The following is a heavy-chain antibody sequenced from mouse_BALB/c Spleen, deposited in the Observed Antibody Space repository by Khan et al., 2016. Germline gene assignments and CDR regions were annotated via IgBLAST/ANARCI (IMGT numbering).Heavy chain of an antibody. D-gene: IGHD2-1*01. CDR2: INPSTGYT. Sequence: QVQLQQSGAELAKPGASVKMSCKASGYTFTSYWMHWVKQRPGQGLEWIGYINPSTGYTEYNQKFKDKATLTADKSSSTAYMKLSSLTSEDSAVYDCAYYGTYDYWGQRTTLTVSS. J-gene: IGHJ2*01. CDR3: AYYGTYDY. CDR1: GYTFTSYW. V-gene: IGHV1-7*01.